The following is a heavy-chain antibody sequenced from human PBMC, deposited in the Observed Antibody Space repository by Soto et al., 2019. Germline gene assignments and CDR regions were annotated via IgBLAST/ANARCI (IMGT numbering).Heavy chain of an antibody. CDR3: AKDRGGSGYDTFGNDY. CDR2: ISGCGGST. J-gene: IGHJ4*02. D-gene: IGHD5-12*01. V-gene: IGHV3-23*01. CDR1: GFTFSTYA. Sequence: EVQLLESGGGLVQPGGSLRLSCAASGFTFSTYAMSWVRQAPGKGLEWVSTISGCGGSTYYADSVKGRFTMSRDNSKNTLYLQMNSLRAEDTAVYYCAKDRGGSGYDTFGNDYWGQGTLVTVSS.